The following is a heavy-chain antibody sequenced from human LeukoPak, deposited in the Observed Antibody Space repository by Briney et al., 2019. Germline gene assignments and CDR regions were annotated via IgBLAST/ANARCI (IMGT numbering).Heavy chain of an antibody. CDR1: GFTFSSYA. CDR3: AKDSEVVVTAIVDY. CDR2: ISYDGSNK. J-gene: IGHJ4*02. Sequence: GGSLRLSCAASGFTFSSYAMSWVRQAPGKGLEWVAVISYDGSNKYYADSVKGRFTISRDNSKNTLYLQMSSLRAEDTAVYYCAKDSEVVVTAIVDYWGQGTLVTVSS. V-gene: IGHV3-30*18. D-gene: IGHD2-21*02.